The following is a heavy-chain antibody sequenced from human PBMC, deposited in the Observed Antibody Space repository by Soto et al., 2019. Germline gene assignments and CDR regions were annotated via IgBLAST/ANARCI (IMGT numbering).Heavy chain of an antibody. D-gene: IGHD2-15*01. CDR2: ISGSGGST. CDR3: AKDKVLVVVAATFDY. Sequence: PGGSLRLSCAASGFTFSSYAMSWVRQAPGKGLEWVSAISGSGGSTYYADSVKGRFTISRDNSKNTLYLQVNSLRAEDTAVYYCAKDKVLVVVAATFDYWGQGTLVTVSS. CDR1: GFTFSSYA. J-gene: IGHJ4*01. V-gene: IGHV3-23*01.